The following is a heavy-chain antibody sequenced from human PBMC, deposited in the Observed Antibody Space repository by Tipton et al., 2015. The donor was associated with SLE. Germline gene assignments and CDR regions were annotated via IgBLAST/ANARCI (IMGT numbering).Heavy chain of an antibody. CDR3: TTDYGGNSGFFDY. CDR1: GFTFSNAW. D-gene: IGHD4-23*01. V-gene: IGHV3-15*01. CDR2: IKSKTDGGST. Sequence: GSLRLSCAASGFTFSNAWMSWVRQAPGKGLEWVGRIKSKTDGGSTDYAAPVKGRFTISRDDSKNTLYLQMNSLKTEDTAVYYCTTDYGGNSGFFDYWGQGTLVTVSS. J-gene: IGHJ4*02.